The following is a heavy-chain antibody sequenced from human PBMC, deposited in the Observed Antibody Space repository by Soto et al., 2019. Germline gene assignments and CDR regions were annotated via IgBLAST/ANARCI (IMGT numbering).Heavy chain of an antibody. D-gene: IGHD6-19*01. J-gene: IGHJ4*02. CDR2: IRSFDYRT. CDR3: AKDVESGWYEAFDY. V-gene: IGHV3-23*01. Sequence: GGSLRLSCTASGFAFSQYGMSWVRQAPGKGLEWVSSIRSFDYRTNYADSVKGRFTISRDNSKSALSLQMNSLRAEDTAVYYCAKDVESGWYEAFDYWGPGTLVTVSS. CDR1: GFAFSQYG.